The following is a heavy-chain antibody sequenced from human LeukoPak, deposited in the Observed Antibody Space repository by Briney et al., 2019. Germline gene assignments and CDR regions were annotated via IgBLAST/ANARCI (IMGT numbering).Heavy chain of an antibody. V-gene: IGHV4-59*01. Sequence: SETLSLTCTVSGGSISSYHWSWIRQPPGKGLEWIGYIYYSGSTNYNPSLKSRVTISVDTSKNQFSLKLSSVTAADTAVYYCAREGEDLRYFDYWGQGTLVTVSS. J-gene: IGHJ4*02. CDR1: GGSISSYH. CDR3: AREGEDLRYFDY. D-gene: IGHD1-26*01. CDR2: IYYSGST.